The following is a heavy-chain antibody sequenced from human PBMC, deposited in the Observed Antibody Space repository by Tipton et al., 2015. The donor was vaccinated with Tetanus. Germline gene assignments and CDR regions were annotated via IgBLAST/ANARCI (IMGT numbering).Heavy chain of an antibody. CDR1: GYSFSTYW. V-gene: IGHV5-51*01. CDR2: IYPGDSGT. CDR3: ARLPKHYSASGST. J-gene: IGHJ5*02. Sequence: QLVQSGAEVKKPGESLKISCKGSGYSFSTYWIGWVRQMPGKGLEWMGIIYPGDSGTTYSPSFQGQVTISVDKSISTAYLQWSSLKASDTAIYFCARLPKHYSASGSTWGQGTQVTVSS. D-gene: IGHD3-10*01.